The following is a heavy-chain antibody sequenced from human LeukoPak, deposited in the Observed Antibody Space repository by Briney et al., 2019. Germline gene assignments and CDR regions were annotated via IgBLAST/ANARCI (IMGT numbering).Heavy chain of an antibody. D-gene: IGHD5-24*01. CDR2: ISSSGGST. CDR3: AKVPDGTPRGYWYFDL. CDR1: GFTFSGYA. J-gene: IGHJ2*01. Sequence: PGGSLRLSCAASGFTFSGYAMAWVRQAPGKGLEWVSTISSSGGSTYYADSVKGRFSISRDNSNNTLFVQMTSLRVDDTAVFYCAKVPDGTPRGYWYFDLWGRGTLVTVSS. V-gene: IGHV3-23*01.